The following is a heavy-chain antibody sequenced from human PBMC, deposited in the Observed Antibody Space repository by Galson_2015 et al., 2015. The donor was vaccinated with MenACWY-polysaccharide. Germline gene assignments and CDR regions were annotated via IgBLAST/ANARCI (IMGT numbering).Heavy chain of an antibody. CDR1: GFTFNNYY. D-gene: IGHD3/OR15-3a*01. Sequence: SLRLSCAAYGFTFNNYYMAWVRQAPGKGPEWVSALSKSGADTFYADSVRGRFTISRDNSQNTLYLHMNSLRLEDTAIYHCAKDLHWYGMDVWGHGTTVTVSS. CDR3: AKDLHWYGMDV. J-gene: IGHJ6*02. V-gene: IGHV3-23*01. CDR2: LSKSGADT.